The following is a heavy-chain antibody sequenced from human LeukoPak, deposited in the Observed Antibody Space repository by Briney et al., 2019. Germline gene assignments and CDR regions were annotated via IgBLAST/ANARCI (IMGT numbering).Heavy chain of an antibody. Sequence: GGSLRLSCAASGFTFSSYSMNWVRQAPGKGLEWVSSISSGGSYIYYADSVKGRFTISRDNAKNSLYLQMNSLRAEDTAIYYCAKAALRYQLLSSLDYWGQGTLVTASS. D-gene: IGHD2-2*01. CDR3: AKAALRYQLLSSLDY. J-gene: IGHJ4*02. CDR2: ISSGGSYI. CDR1: GFTFSSYS. V-gene: IGHV3-21*04.